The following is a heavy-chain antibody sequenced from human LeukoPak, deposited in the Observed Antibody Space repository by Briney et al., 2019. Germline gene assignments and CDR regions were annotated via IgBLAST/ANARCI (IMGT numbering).Heavy chain of an antibody. V-gene: IGHV3-30-3*01. D-gene: IGHD3-22*01. CDR2: ISYDGNNI. J-gene: IGHJ5*01. CDR3: AREHNSGWFDY. CDR1: GFIFRTYN. Sequence: GGSLRLSCAASGFIFRTYNIHWVRQAPGKGLEWMAVISYDGNNIFYADSVKGRFTISRDSYRNTLYLQMSSLRPEDTALYYCAREHNSGWFDYWGQGTLVTVSS.